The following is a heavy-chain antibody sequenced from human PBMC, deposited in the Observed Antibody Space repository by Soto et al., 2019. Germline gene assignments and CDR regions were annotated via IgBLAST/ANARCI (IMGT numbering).Heavy chain of an antibody. CDR1: GYTFTGYY. CDR2: INPNSGGT. CDR3: ARGPYNWNYDRWFDP. J-gene: IGHJ5*02. V-gene: IGHV1-2*02. Sequence: ASVKVSCKASGYTFTGYYMHGVRQAPGQGLEWMGWINPNSGGTNYAQKFQGRVTMTRDTSISTAYMELSRLRSDDTAVYYCARGPYNWNYDRWFDPWGQGTLVTVSS. D-gene: IGHD1-7*01.